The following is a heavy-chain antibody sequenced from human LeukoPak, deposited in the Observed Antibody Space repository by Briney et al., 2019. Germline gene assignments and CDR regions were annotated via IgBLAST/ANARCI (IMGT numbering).Heavy chain of an antibody. Sequence: GGSLRLSCTASGFTFSNFWMGWVRQAPGKGLEWVDNIKQDETEKFYLGSVKGRFTISRDNSKNTLYLQMNSLRAEDTAVYYCARDFHYPQYYFDYWGQGTLVTVSS. CDR2: IKQDETEK. V-gene: IGHV3-7*01. CDR3: ARDFHYPQYYFDY. J-gene: IGHJ4*02. CDR1: GFTFSNFW. D-gene: IGHD3-10*01.